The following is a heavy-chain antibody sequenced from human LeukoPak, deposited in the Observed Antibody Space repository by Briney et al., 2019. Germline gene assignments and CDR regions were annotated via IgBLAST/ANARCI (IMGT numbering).Heavy chain of an antibody. V-gene: IGHV1-58*02. CDR1: GFTFTSSA. J-gene: IGHJ3*02. CDR2: IVVGSGNT. D-gene: IGHD3-22*01. CDR3: AADKKSSGFDDAFDI. Sequence: SVKASCKASGFTFTSSAMQWVRQARGQRLEWIGWIVVGSGNTNYAQKFQERVTITRDMSTSTAYMELSSLRSEDTAVYYCAADKKSSGFDDAFDIWGQGTMVTVSS.